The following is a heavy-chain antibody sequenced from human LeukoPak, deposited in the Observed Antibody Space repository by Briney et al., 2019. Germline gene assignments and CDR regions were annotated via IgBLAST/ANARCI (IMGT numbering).Heavy chain of an antibody. J-gene: IGHJ5*02. CDR1: GGSISSGSYY. CDR3: ARLGGQWLAPYNWFDP. D-gene: IGHD6-19*01. V-gene: IGHV4-61*02. CDR2: IYTSGNT. Sequence: SETLSLTCTVSGGSISSGSYYWSWIRQPAGKGLEWIGRIYTSGNTNYNPSLKSRVTISVDTSKNQFSLKLSSVTAADTAVYYCARLGGQWLAPYNWFDPWGQGTLVTVSS.